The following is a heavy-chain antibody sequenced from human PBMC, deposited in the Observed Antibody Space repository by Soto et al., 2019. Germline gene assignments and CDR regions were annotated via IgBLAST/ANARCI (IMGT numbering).Heavy chain of an antibody. CDR3: APYRGGQGVYFGY. J-gene: IGHJ4*02. Sequence: DVQLLESGGGLVQPGGSLRLSCGASGFIFSNYAMSWVRQAPGKGLEWVSGLTSSGDSSYYADSVNGRFTIFRDNSKNTLYLQMNSLRADDTAVYYCAPYRGGQGVYFGYWGQGTLVTVSS. CDR2: LTSSGDSS. D-gene: IGHD3-10*01. CDR1: GFIFSNYA. V-gene: IGHV3-23*01.